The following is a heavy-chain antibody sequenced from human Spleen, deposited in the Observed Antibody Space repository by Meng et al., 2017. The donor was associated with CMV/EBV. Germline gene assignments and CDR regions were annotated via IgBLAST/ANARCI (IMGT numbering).Heavy chain of an antibody. CDR3: AKTLNGYGGEDS. CDR1: GFSFKSYA. Sequence: SCSASGFSFKSYAMTWVRQAPGKGLEWISLISDSGDSPYYADSVKGRFTISRDNSKNMVYLQMKSLRADDTARYYCAKTLNGYGGEDSWGQGTLVTVSS. D-gene: IGHD5-18*01. J-gene: IGHJ4*02. CDR2: ISDSGDSP. V-gene: IGHV3-23*01.